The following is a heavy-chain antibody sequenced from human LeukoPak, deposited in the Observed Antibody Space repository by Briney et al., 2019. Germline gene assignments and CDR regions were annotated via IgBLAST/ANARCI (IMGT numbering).Heavy chain of an antibody. Sequence: GGSLRLSCAASRFTFTSYVMSWVRQAPGKGLECVSAISAGGRSTYYADSVKGRFTISREDSKNTLYVQMNSLRAEDTAVYYCAKGHYYGSGSLDYWGQGTLVTVSS. CDR2: ISAGGRST. CDR1: RFTFTSYV. CDR3: AKGHYYGSGSLDY. J-gene: IGHJ4*02. V-gene: IGHV3-23*01. D-gene: IGHD3-10*01.